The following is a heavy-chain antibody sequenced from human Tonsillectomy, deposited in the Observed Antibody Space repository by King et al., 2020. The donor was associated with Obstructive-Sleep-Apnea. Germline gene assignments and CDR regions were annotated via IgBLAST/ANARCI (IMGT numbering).Heavy chain of an antibody. V-gene: IGHV3-64*01. CDR1: GFTFSSYA. D-gene: IGHD3-9*01. CDR3: ARGQVILTGYPYYYYGMDV. Sequence: VQLVESGGGLVQPGGSLRLSCAASGFTFSSYAMHWVREAPGKGLEYVSAISSNGGSTYYANSVKGRFTISRDNSKNTLYLQMGSLRAEDMAVYYCARGQVILTGYPYYYYGMDVWGQGTTVTVSS. CDR2: ISSNGGST. J-gene: IGHJ6*02.